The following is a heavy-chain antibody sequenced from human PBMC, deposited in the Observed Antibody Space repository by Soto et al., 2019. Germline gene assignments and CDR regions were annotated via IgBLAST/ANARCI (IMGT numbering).Heavy chain of an antibody. CDR3: ARDASIGWPWGNDAFDI. D-gene: IGHD6-19*01. V-gene: IGHV3-74*01. CDR1: GFTFSSYW. Sequence: RLSCAASGFTFSSYWMHWVRQATGKGLVWVSRINSDGSSTSYADSVKCRFTISRDNAKNTLYLQMNSLRAEDTAVYYCARDASIGWPWGNDAFDIWGQGTMVTV. J-gene: IGHJ3*02. CDR2: INSDGSST.